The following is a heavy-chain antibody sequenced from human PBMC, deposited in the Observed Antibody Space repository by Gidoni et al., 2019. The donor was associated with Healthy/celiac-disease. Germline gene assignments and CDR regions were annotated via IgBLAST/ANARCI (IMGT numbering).Heavy chain of an antibody. D-gene: IGHD6-19*01. V-gene: IGHV4-4*07. CDR3: ARGYSSGWYEGVHFDY. Sequence: QVQLQGSGPGLVTPSETLSLTCTVAGGSISSYYWGWIRQPAGQGLEWIGRIYTSGSTNYNPSLKSRVTMSVDTSKNQFALKLSSVTAADTAVYYCARGYSSGWYEGVHFDYWGQGTLVTVSS. J-gene: IGHJ4*02. CDR2: IYTSGST. CDR1: GGSISSYY.